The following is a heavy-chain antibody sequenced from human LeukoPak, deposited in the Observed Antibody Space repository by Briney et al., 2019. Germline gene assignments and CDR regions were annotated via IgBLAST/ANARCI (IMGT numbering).Heavy chain of an antibody. V-gene: IGHV4-4*07. CDR3: ARDLDPNSRSGFDP. Sequence: SETLSLTCTVSGGSISSHYWSWIRQPAGKGLEWIGRLHISGSTNYNPSLKSRVTMSADRSKSQLSLKLRSVTAADTAVYYRARDLDPNSRSGFDPWGQGILVTVSS. CDR2: LHISGST. D-gene: IGHD6-13*01. CDR1: GGSISSHY. J-gene: IGHJ5*02.